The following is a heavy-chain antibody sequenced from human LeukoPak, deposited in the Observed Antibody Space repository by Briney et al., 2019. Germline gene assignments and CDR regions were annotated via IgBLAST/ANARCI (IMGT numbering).Heavy chain of an antibody. V-gene: IGHV1-18*01. CDR1: GYTFTNYG. CDR3: ASGGLLRLKRPYGMEV. D-gene: IGHD5-12*01. Sequence: GASVKVSCQASGYTFTNYGISWVRQAPGQGLEWMGWISAYNGNTNYAQKLQGRVTMTTDTSTSTAYMELRRLRSDDTAVYYCASGGLLRLKRPYGMEVWGQGTTVTVSS. CDR2: ISAYNGNT. J-gene: IGHJ6*02.